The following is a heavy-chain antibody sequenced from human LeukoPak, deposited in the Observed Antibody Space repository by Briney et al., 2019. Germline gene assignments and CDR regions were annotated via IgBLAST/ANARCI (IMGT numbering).Heavy chain of an antibody. CDR2: ISAYNGNT. CDR3: ARSAAMVLQQLDFDY. V-gene: IGHV1-18*01. Sequence: GASVKVSCKASGYTFTSYGISWVRQAPGQGLEWMGWISAYNGNTNYAQKLQGRVTMTTDTSTSTAYMELRSLRSDDTAVYYCARSAAMVLQQLDFDYWGQGTLVTVSS. J-gene: IGHJ4*02. CDR1: GYTFTSYG. D-gene: IGHD6-13*01.